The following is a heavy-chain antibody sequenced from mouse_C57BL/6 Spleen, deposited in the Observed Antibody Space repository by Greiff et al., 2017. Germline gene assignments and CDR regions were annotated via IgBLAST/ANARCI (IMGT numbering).Heavy chain of an antibody. J-gene: IGHJ3*01. CDR1: GFTFSDYY. Sequence: EVKLVESGGGLVQPGGSLKLSCAASGFTFSDYYMYWVRQTPEKRLEWVAYISNGGGITYYPDTVKGRFTISRDNAKNTLYLQMSRLKSEDTAMYYCARHGYYGSSPFAYWGQGTLVTVSA. CDR3: ARHGYYGSSPFAY. CDR2: ISNGGGIT. D-gene: IGHD1-1*01. V-gene: IGHV5-12*01.